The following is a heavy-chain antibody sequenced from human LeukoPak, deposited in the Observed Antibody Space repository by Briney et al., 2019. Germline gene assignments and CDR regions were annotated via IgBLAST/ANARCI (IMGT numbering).Heavy chain of an antibody. CDR2: VKNDGTT. CDR3: ARASGDIVETATMGSY. V-gene: IGHV3-74*01. J-gene: IGHJ4*02. D-gene: IGHD5-18*01. CDR1: GFTFSSRW. Sequence: GGSLRLSCAVSGFTSGFTFSSRWMHWVRQAPGKGLVWVSLVKNDGTTNYADSVKGRFTISRDNAKNSLYLQMNSLRAEDTAVYYCARASGDIVETATMGSYWGQGTLVTVSS.